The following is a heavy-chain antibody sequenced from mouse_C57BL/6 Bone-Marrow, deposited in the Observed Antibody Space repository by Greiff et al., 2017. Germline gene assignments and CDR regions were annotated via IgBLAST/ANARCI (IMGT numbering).Heavy chain of an antibody. CDR3: TRRRGRRYFDY. Sequence: QVQLQQSGAELVRPGASVTLSCKASGYTFTDYEMHWVKQTPVHGLEWIGAIDPETGGTAYNQKFKGKAILTADKSSSTAYMELRSLTSEVSAVYYCTRRRGRRYFDYWGQGTTLTVSS. J-gene: IGHJ2*01. CDR1: GYTFTDYE. CDR2: IDPETGGT. V-gene: IGHV1-15*01.